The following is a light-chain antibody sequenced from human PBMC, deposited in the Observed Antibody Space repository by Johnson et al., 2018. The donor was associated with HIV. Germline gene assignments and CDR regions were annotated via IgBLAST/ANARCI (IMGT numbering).Light chain of an antibody. J-gene: IGLJ1*01. CDR1: RSNIGNNY. Sequence: VLTQPPSVSAAPGQKVTISCSGSRSNIGNNYVSWYQQLPGTAPKLLIYYNNKRPSGIPDRFSGSKSGTSATLGITGLPTGDEAHYYCGTWDSSLSAGGVFVTGSKVTVL. CDR3: GTWDSSLSAGGV. V-gene: IGLV1-51*01. CDR2: YNN.